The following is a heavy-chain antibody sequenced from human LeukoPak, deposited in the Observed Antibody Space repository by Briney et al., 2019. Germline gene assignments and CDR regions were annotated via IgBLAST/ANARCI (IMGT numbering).Heavy chain of an antibody. J-gene: IGHJ4*02. CDR3: AKDTHYYDSSGYYIDY. V-gene: IGHV3-30*02. CDR2: IRYDGSNK. D-gene: IGHD3-22*01. Sequence: GGSLRLSCAASGFTFSSYGMHWVRQAPGKGLEWVAFIRYDGSNKYHADSVKGRFTISRDNSKNTLYLQMNSLRAEDTAVYYCAKDTHYYDSSGYYIDYWGQGTLVTVAS. CDR1: GFTFSSYG.